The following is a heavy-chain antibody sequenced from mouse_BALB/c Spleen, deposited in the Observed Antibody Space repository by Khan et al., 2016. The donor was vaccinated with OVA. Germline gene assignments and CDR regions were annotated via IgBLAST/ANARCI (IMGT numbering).Heavy chain of an antibody. V-gene: IGHV3-2*02. D-gene: IGHD1-1*01. CDR2: ISYSGNT. J-gene: IGHJ2*01. Sequence: EVQLQESGPGLVKPSQSLSLTCTVTGYSITTYYARNLIRQFPGNKLEWMGFISYSGNTKYNPSLKSRISITRDTSKNQFFLQLKSVTTEDTSRYYCARVYGGDFDYWGQGTTLTVSS. CDR3: ARVYGGDFDY. CDR1: GYSITTYYA.